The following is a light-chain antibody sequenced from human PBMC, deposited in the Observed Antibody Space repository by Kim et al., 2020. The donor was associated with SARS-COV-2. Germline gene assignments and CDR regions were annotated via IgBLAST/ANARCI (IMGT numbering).Light chain of an antibody. CDR2: AAS. V-gene: IGKV1-27*01. CDR1: QDIAYS. Sequence: ASVGDRVTIPCRASQDIAYSLAWYQQKPGKVPKVLIYAASTLQSGVPSRFSGSGSGTEFTLTIGSLQTEDAATYYCQKYNSAPWTFGPGTKVDIK. CDR3: QKYNSAPWT. J-gene: IGKJ1*01.